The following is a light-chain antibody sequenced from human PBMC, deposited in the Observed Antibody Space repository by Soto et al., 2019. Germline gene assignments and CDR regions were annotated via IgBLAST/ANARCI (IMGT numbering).Light chain of an antibody. V-gene: IGKV1-27*01. CDR1: QGISNY. J-gene: IGKJ1*01. CDR2: TAS. Sequence: DIQMTQSPSSLSASVGDRVTITCWASQGISNYLDWYQQKQGKVPQLLIYTASTLQSVVTSRYSGSGSGTDFNLTISSLHPEYVATYCYQKYNSAPRTFGQGTKLEIK. CDR3: QKYNSAPRT.